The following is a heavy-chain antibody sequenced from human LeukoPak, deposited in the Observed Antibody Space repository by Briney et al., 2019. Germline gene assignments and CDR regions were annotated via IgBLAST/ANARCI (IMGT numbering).Heavy chain of an antibody. CDR1: GASISSHY. V-gene: IGHV4-59*11. Sequence: SETLSPTCSVSGASISSHYWSWIRQPPGKGLEWIRYIYYSVRTNYNPSLKSRVTISVDMPNNQFSLKMSSVTAADTAVYYCARDLGYDSRGNYYYYMDVWGKGTTVTVSS. CDR2: IYYSVRT. J-gene: IGHJ6*03. CDR3: ARDLGYDSRGNYYYYMDV. D-gene: IGHD3-22*01.